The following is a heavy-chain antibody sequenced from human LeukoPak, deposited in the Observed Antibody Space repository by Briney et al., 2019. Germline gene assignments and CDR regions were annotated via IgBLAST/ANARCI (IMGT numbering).Heavy chain of an antibody. D-gene: IGHD3-22*01. CDR2: INPNSGGT. V-gene: IGHV1-2*02. CDR1: GYTFTGYY. Sequence: ASVKVSCKASGYTFTGYYMHWVRQAPGQGLEWMGWINPNSGGTNYAQKFQGRVTMTRDTSISTAYKELSRLRSDDTAVYYCARDLEVITMIVEGLYFDYWGQGTLVTVSS. J-gene: IGHJ4*02. CDR3: ARDLEVITMIVEGLYFDY.